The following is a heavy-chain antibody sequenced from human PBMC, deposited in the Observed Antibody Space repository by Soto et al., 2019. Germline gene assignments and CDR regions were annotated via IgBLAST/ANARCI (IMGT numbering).Heavy chain of an antibody. D-gene: IGHD1-26*01. V-gene: IGHV3-23*01. J-gene: IGHJ4*02. CDR2: ISGSGGST. Sequence: GGSLRLSCAASGFTFSSYAMSWVRQAPGKGLEWVSAISGSGGSTYYADSVKGRFTISRDNSKNTLYLQMNSLRAEDTAVYYCAKKGAISTVGATLGVFDYWGQGTLVTVS. CDR1: GFTFSSYA. CDR3: AKKGAISTVGATLGVFDY.